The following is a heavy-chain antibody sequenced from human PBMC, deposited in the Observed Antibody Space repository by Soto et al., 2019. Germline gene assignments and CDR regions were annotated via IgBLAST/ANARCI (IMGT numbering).Heavy chain of an antibody. Sequence: QLVQSGAEVKKPGASVKVSGKASGYTLSSYGISWIRQAPGQGLEWMGWINAYNGHTNYAQKLQGRVTMTTDTSTSTAYMELRSLISDDTAVYYCATSYDSGFDPWGQGTLVSVSS. J-gene: IGHJ5*02. V-gene: IGHV1-18*04. CDR2: INAYNGHT. CDR3: ATSYDSGFDP. D-gene: IGHD5-12*01. CDR1: GYTLSSYG.